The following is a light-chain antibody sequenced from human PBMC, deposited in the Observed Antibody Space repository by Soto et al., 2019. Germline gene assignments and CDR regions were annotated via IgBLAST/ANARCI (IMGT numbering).Light chain of an antibody. CDR3: AAWDDSLNGLV. CDR1: SSNIESNT. CDR2: SGN. J-gene: IGLJ2*01. Sequence: QSVLTQPPSASGTPGQRVTISCSGSSSNIESNTVNWYQQLPGTAPKLLIYSGNQRPSGVPDRFSGSKSGTSASLAISGLQSEDEADYYCAAWDDSLNGLVFGGGTKLTVL. V-gene: IGLV1-44*01.